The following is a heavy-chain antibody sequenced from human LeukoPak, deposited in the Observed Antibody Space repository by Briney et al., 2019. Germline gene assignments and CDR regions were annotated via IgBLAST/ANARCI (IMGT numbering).Heavy chain of an antibody. J-gene: IGHJ4*02. Sequence: PGGSLRLSCAVSGFTLCRYYMHWVRQAPGKGLEWVALMSNDGGIKYYGASVRGRFTFSRDNPGNTLYMQMTSMRAEDTAVYYCAKGGEQKTFRCGMDSWGQGTLVTVSS. V-gene: IGHV3-30*18. CDR3: AKGGEQKTFRCGMDS. CDR2: MSNDGGIK. D-gene: IGHD2-21*01. CDR1: GFTLCRYY.